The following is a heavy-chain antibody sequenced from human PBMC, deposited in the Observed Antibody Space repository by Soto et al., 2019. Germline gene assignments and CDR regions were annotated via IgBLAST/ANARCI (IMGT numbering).Heavy chain of an antibody. J-gene: IGHJ5*02. CDR1: GGSITTYY. D-gene: IGHD2-15*01. CDR2: FHYSAST. Sequence: PSETLSLTCTVSGGSITTYYWSWIRQPPGKGLECIGYFHYSASTNYNPSLKSRVTISVDTSKNQFSLKLSSVTAADTAVYYCARGSSGGNPNWIDLWGHGTRVTVAS. CDR3: ARGSSGGNPNWIDL. V-gene: IGHV4-59*01.